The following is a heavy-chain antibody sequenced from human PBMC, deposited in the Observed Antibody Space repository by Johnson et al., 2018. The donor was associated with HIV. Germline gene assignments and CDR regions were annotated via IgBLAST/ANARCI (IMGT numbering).Heavy chain of an antibody. CDR1: GFTFSDYY. J-gene: IGHJ3*02. D-gene: IGHD3-22*01. Sequence: QVQLVESGGGLVKPGGSLRLSCAASGFTFSDYYMSWIRQAPGKGLERVSYISSSGSTIYYAASVKGRFPISRDNSKNLLYLQMNSLRAEDTAVYNCARYHYYDSRLNDAFDIWGQGTMVTVSS. V-gene: IGHV3-11*04. CDR2: ISSSGSTI. CDR3: ARYHYYDSRLNDAFDI.